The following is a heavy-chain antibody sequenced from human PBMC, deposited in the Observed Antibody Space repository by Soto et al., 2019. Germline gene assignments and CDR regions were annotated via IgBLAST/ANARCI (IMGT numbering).Heavy chain of an antibody. CDR3: ARASYDSSGSSFDY. J-gene: IGHJ4*02. V-gene: IGHV1-18*04. D-gene: IGHD3-22*01. CDR2: ISAYNGNT. CDR1: GYTFTSYG. Sequence: RASVKVSCKASGYTFTSYGISWVRQAPGQGLEWMGWISAYNGNTNYAQKLQGRVTMTTDTSTSTAYMELRSLRSDDTAVYYCARASYDSSGSSFDYWGQGTLVTVSS.